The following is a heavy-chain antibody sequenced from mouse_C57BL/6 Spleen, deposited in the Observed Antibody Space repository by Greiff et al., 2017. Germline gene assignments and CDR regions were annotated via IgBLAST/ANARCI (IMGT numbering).Heavy chain of an antibody. CDR3: ARGDRSGPYYFDD. D-gene: IGHD3-2*02. CDR1: GYAFSSSW. Sequence: QVQLQQSGPELVKPGASVKISCKASGYAFSSSWMNWVKQRPGKGLEWIGRIYPGDGDTNYNGKFKGKATLTADKSSSTAYMQLSSLTSEDSAVYFCARGDRSGPYYFDDWGQGTTLTVSS. V-gene: IGHV1-82*01. CDR2: IYPGDGDT. J-gene: IGHJ2*01.